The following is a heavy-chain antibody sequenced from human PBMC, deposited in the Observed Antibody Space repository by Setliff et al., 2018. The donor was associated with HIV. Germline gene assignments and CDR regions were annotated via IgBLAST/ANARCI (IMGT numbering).Heavy chain of an antibody. CDR3: AREMGSDYGGNLFDY. CDR1: GYTFTGYY. CDR2: INPNSGNT. D-gene: IGHD4-17*01. J-gene: IGHJ4*02. V-gene: IGHV1-2*06. Sequence: VASVKVSCKASGYTFTGYYMHWVRQAPGQGLEWMGRINPNSGNTNYAQKLQGRVTMTTDTSTSTVYMELSSLRSEDTAVYYCAREMGSDYGGNLFDYWGQGTLVTVSS.